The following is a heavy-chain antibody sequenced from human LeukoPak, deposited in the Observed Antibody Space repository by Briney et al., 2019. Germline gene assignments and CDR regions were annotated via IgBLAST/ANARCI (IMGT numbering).Heavy chain of an antibody. CDR2: INHRGSN. J-gene: IGHJ4*02. V-gene: IGHV4-34*01. D-gene: IGHD1-26*01. CDR1: GESLSKYY. Sequence: SGTLSLTCAVYGESLSKYYWTWIRQSPGKGLEWIGEINHRGSNNLNPSLKSRVTLSVDTSKHQFSLKLTSMTAADAAVYYCASSVGSTDYWGQGTLVTVSS. CDR3: ASSVGSTDY.